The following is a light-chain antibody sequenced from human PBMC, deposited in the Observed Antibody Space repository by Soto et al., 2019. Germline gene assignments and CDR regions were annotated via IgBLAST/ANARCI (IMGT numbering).Light chain of an antibody. J-gene: IGKJ5*01. V-gene: IGKV3-20*01. CDR1: QSVSSSY. CDR3: QQYGSSPPT. CDR2: GAS. Sequence: EIVLTQSPGTLSLSPGERATLSCRASQSVSSSYLAWYQQKPGQAPRLLIYGASSRATGIPDRFSGSGSGTDFTLTISILEHEDFAVYYCQQYGSSPPTFGQGTRLEIK.